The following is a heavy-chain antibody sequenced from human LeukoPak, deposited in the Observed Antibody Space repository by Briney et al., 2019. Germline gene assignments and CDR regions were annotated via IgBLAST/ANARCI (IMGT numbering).Heavy chain of an antibody. CDR3: ARDPHMDV. V-gene: IGHV3-21*01. Sequence: PGGSLRLSCAASGLTFSSYAMSWVRQAPGKGLEWVSAISSSSSYIYYTDSVKGRFTISRDNAKNSLYLQMNSLRAEDTAVYYCARDPHMDVWGKGTTVTVSS. J-gene: IGHJ6*03. CDR1: GLTFSSYA. CDR2: ISSSSSYI.